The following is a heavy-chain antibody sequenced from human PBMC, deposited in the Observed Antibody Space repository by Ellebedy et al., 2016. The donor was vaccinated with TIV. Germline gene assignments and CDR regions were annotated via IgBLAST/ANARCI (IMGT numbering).Heavy chain of an antibody. J-gene: IGHJ4*02. V-gene: IGHV3-30*01. CDR1: GFTFSSYA. D-gene: IGHD2-21*02. CDR3: ASDWGGDLGLDY. CDR2: ISYDGSNK. Sequence: GGSLRLSCAASGFTFSSYAMHWVRQAPGKGLEWVAVISYDGSNKYYADSVKGRFTISRDNSKNTLYLQMNSLRAEDTAVYYCASDWGGDLGLDYWGQGTLVTVSS.